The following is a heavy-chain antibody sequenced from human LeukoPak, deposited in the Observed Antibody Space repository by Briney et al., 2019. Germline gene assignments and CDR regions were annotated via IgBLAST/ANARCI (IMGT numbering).Heavy chain of an antibody. CDR2: IRGNSGMR. J-gene: IGHJ4*02. V-gene: IGHV3-23*01. CDR3: AKDQEDRGYPSSFDF. Sequence: GGSLRLSCTSSGFSFSDYAMNWVRQAPGKGLEWVSCIRGNSGMRFYSDSVRGRFTISRDNSKNTVYLQMDSLRVDDTPVYFCAKDQEDRGYPSSFDFWGQGTLVTVSS. D-gene: IGHD2-15*01. CDR1: GFSFSDYA.